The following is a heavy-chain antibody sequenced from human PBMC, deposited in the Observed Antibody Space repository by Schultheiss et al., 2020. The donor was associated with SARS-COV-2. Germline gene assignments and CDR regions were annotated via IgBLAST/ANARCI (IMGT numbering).Heavy chain of an antibody. J-gene: IGHJ6*02. CDR2: IYHSGST. V-gene: IGHV4-39*02. D-gene: IGHD6-19*01. CDR1: GGSISSGGYY. Sequence: SETLSLTCTVSGGSISSGGYYWSWIRQPPGKGLEWIGSIYHSGSTYYNPSLKSRVTISVDTSKNQFSLKLSSVTAADTAVYYCARDIRAVAANNYYYGMDVWGQGTTVTVSS. CDR3: ARDIRAVAANNYYYGMDV.